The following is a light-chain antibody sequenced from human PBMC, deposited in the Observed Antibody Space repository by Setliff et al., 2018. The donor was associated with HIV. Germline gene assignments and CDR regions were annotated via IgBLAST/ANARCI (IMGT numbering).Light chain of an antibody. CDR1: SGSIASNY. V-gene: IGLV6-57*01. J-gene: IGLJ3*02. CDR2: EDN. Sequence: NFMLTQPHSVSESPGKTVTISCTRSSGSIASNYVQWYQQRPGSSPTTVIYEDNQRPSGVPDRFSGSIDSSSNSASLTISGLKTEDEADYYCQSYDSNNHGVFGGGTKVT. CDR3: QSYDSNNHGV.